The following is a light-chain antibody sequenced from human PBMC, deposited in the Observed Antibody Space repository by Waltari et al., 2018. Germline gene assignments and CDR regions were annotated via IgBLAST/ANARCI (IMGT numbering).Light chain of an antibody. V-gene: IGLV2-14*01. CDR3: SSYTSISTFV. J-gene: IGLJ1*01. Sequence: QSALTQPASVSGSPGQSVTISCTGTSSDVGRYIYVSWYQQQPDKAPRLIIYEATKWPSGVSNRFSGSNSGTTASLTISGLQAEDEADYSCSSYTSISTFVFGSGTKVTVL. CDR2: EAT. CDR1: SSDVGRYIY.